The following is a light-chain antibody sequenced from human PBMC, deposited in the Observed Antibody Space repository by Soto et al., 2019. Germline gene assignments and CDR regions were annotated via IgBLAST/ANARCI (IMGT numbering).Light chain of an antibody. CDR1: SSDVGGYNY. Sequence: QSVLTQSPSASGSPGQSVTISCTGTSSDVGGYNYVSWYQQHPGKAPKLMIYEVSKRPSGVPDRFSGSKSGNTASLTVSGLQAEDEADYYCSSYAGSNVVFGGGTKLTVL. V-gene: IGLV2-8*01. CDR3: SSYAGSNVV. J-gene: IGLJ2*01. CDR2: EVS.